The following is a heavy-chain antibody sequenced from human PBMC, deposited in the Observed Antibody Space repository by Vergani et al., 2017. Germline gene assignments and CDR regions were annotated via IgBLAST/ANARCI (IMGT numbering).Heavy chain of an antibody. CDR1: GGSISSGSYY. D-gene: IGHD2-2*01. V-gene: IGHV4-61*02. CDR2: IYTSGST. Sequence: QVQLQESGPGLVKPSQTLSLTCTVSGGSISSGSYYWGWIRQPAGKGLEWIGRIYTSGSTNYNPSLKSRVTISVDTSKNQFSLKLSSVTAADTAVYYCARDRVVVVPAAIRYYYYYGMDVWGQGTTVTVSS. CDR3: ARDRVVVVPAAIRYYYYYGMDV. J-gene: IGHJ6*02.